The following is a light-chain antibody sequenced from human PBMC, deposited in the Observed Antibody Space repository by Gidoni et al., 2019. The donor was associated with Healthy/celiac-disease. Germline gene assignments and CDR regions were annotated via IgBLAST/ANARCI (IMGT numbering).Light chain of an antibody. CDR1: QDISNY. CDR2: DAS. V-gene: IGKV1-33*01. J-gene: IGKJ3*01. Sequence: DIQMTQSPSSLSASVGDRVTITCQASQDISNYLNWYQQKPGKAPKLLIYDASNLETGVPSRFSGSGSGTDFTFTISSLQPEDIATYYCQQYDNLPFTFGPGIKWISN. CDR3: QQYDNLPFT.